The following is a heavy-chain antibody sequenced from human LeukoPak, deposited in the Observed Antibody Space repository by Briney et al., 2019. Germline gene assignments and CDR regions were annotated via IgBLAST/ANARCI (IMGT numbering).Heavy chain of an antibody. J-gene: IGHJ4*02. D-gene: IGHD3-3*01. CDR3: STMSAIFGVVIPDY. CDR2: IKSKTNGGTT. CDR1: GFVFRTPW. Sequence: GGSLRFSCQASGFVFRTPWMSGVGRAPGKGLEWVGRIKSKTNGGTTDYAAPVKGRFSISRDDSKNTLFLQMYSLRTEDTGVYYCSTMSAIFGVVIPDYWGQGTLVSVSP. V-gene: IGHV3-15*01.